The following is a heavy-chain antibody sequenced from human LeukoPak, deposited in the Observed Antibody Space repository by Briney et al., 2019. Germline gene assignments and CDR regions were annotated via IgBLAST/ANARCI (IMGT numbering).Heavy chain of an antibody. V-gene: IGHV3-48*01. J-gene: IGHJ4*02. CDR3: AREHTPYGSGCTAAY. CDR2: VSPSSTTI. CDR1: GFTFSSYG. D-gene: IGHD6-19*01. Sequence: PGGSLRLSCAASGFTFSSYGLNWVRQAPGEGPEWVSYVSPSSTTIYYADSVKGRFTISRDNAKNSLYLQMNSLRAEDTAVYYCAREHTPYGSGCTAAYWGQGTLVTVSS.